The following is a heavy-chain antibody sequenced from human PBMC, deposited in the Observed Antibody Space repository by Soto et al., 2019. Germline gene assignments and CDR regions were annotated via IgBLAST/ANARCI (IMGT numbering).Heavy chain of an antibody. J-gene: IGHJ5*02. CDR2: IYYSGST. CDR3: ASNPSFMGFGELLS. Sequence: QVQLQESGPGLVKPSETLSLTCTVSGGSISSYYWSWIRQPPGKGLEWIGYIYYSGSTNYNPSLKSRFTISVDTSKNQSSLKLSSVTAADTAVYYCASNPSFMGFGELLSWGQGTLVTVSS. D-gene: IGHD3-10*01. CDR1: GGSISSYY. V-gene: IGHV4-59*01.